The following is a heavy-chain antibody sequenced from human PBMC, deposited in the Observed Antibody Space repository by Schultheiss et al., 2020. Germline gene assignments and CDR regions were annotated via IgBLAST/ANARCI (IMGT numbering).Heavy chain of an antibody. CDR2: IYSGGST. D-gene: IGHD6-19*01. J-gene: IGHJ5*02. CDR1: GFTFSDHY. V-gene: IGHV3-53*01. CDR3: ARVGSSGWYFLSWFDP. Sequence: GESLKISCAASGFTFSDHYMDWVRQAPGKGLEWVSVIYSGGSTYYADSVKGRFTISRDNAKNSLYLQMNSLRAEDTALYYCARVGSSGWYFLSWFDPWGQGTLVTVSS.